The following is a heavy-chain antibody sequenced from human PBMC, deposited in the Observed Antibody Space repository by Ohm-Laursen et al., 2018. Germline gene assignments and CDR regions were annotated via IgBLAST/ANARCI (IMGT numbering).Heavy chain of an antibody. CDR3: ARYSPVEMIIRGAFDI. CDR1: GGSFSGYD. D-gene: IGHD5-24*01. V-gene: IGHV4-34*01. CDR2: INHIGRT. J-gene: IGHJ4*02. Sequence: GTLSLTCAVSGGSFSGYDWSWIRQPPGKGLEWIGEINHIGRTNYNPSLKSRVTISVDTSKNQVSLKLTSVTAADTAVYYCARYSPVEMIIRGAFDIWGQGTLVTVSS.